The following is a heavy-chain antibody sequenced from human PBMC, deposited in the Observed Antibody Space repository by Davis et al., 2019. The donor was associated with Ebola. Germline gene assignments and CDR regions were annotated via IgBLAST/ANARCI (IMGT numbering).Heavy chain of an antibody. CDR2: INAGNGNT. V-gene: IGHV1-3*01. D-gene: IGHD1-14*01. CDR1: GYTFTSYA. Sequence: AASVKVSCKASGYTFTSYAMHWVRQAPGQRLEWMGWINAGNGNTKYSQKFQGRVTITRDTSASTAYMELSSLRFEDTAVYYCAASAGTVGKFDFWGQGTLVTVSS. CDR3: AASAGTVGKFDF. J-gene: IGHJ4*02.